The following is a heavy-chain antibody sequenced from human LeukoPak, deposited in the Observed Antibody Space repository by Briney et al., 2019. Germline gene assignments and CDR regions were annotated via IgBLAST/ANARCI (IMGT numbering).Heavy chain of an antibody. Sequence: GASVKVSCKASGYTFTSYGINWVRQAPGQGLVWMGWINTNNVNRNYAQKLQGRVTMTTDTSTNTAYMELMSLTSDDTAVYYCARAGQLDYWGQGTLVTVSS. D-gene: IGHD1-1*01. V-gene: IGHV1-18*01. CDR2: INTNNVNR. CDR3: ARAGQLDY. J-gene: IGHJ4*02. CDR1: GYTFTSYG.